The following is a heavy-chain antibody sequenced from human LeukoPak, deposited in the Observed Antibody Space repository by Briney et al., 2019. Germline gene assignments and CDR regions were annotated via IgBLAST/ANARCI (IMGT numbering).Heavy chain of an antibody. CDR2: INPIFGTA. V-gene: IGHV1-69*13. D-gene: IGHD3-22*01. J-gene: IGHJ3*02. Sequence: ASAKVSCKASGGTFSSYAISWVRQAPGQGLEWMGGINPIFGTANYAQKFQGRVTITADESTSTAYMELSSLRSEDTAVYYCARVSGLEQYDSSGTTAHAFHIWGEGTMVTVSS. CDR1: GGTFSSYA. CDR3: ARVSGLEQYDSSGTTAHAFHI.